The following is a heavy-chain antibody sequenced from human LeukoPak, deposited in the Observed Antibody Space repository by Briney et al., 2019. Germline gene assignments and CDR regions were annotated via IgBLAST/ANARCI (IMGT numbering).Heavy chain of an antibody. CDR2: IIPIFGTA. V-gene: IGHV1-69*13. Sequence: SVKVSCKASGGTFTSYAISWVRQAPGQGLEWMGGIIPIFGTANYAQKFQGRVTITADESTSTAYMELSSLRSEDTAVYYCARDGRFYGDYLLDLWGRGTLVTVSS. J-gene: IGHJ2*01. CDR3: ARDGRFYGDYLLDL. D-gene: IGHD4-17*01. CDR1: GGTFTSYA.